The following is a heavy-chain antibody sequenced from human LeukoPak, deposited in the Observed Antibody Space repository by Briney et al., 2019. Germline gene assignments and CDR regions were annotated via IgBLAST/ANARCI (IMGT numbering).Heavy chain of an antibody. CDR2: ISWNSGHK. CDR3: AKDRRPTVSGGYFDL. CDR1: GFTFDDYA. D-gene: IGHD3-10*01. V-gene: IGHV3-9*01. J-gene: IGHJ2*01. Sequence: GGSLRLSCAPSGFTFDDYAMHWVRQAPGKGLEWVSGISWNSGHKGYADSVKGRFTISRDNAKNSLYLRMNSLRAEDTALYYCAKDRRPTVSGGYFDLWGRGTLVIVSS.